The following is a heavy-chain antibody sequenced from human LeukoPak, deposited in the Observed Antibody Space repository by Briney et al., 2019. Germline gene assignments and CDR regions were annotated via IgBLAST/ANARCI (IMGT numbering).Heavy chain of an antibody. CDR3: AKEPAYYDFWSGYYTGGNFDY. V-gene: IGHV3-23*01. D-gene: IGHD3-3*01. CDR2: ISGSGGST. J-gene: IGHJ4*02. Sequence: QPGGSLRLSCAASGFTFSSYAMSWVRQAPGKGLEWVSAISGSGGSTYYADSVKGRFTISRDNSKNTLYLQMNSLRAEDTAVYYCAKEPAYYDFWSGYYTGGNFDYWGQGTLVTVSS. CDR1: GFTFSSYA.